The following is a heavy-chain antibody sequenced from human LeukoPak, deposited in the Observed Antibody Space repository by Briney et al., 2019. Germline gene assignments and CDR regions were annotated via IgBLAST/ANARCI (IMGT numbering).Heavy chain of an antibody. CDR3: ARVTGTTMIPDDAFDI. CDR1: GYTFTSYY. J-gene: IGHJ3*02. V-gene: IGHV1-46*01. D-gene: IGHD1-7*01. CDR2: INPSGGST. Sequence: GASVKVSCKASGYTFTSYYMHWVRQAPGQGLEWMGIINPSGGSTSYAQKFQGRVTMTRDTSTSTVYMELSSLRSEGTAVYYCARVTGTTMIPDDAFDIWGQGTMVTVSS.